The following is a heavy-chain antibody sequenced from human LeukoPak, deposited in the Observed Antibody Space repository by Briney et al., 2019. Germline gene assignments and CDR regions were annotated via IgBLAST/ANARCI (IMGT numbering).Heavy chain of an antibody. Sequence: SETLSLTCAVSGGSISNYYWSWLRQPPGKGLEWIGYMYYSRDTNYNPSLKSRVTISVDTSKNQFSLKLSSMTAADTAVYYCASSHPLGSNNDYYTPFDYWGQGILVTVSS. CDR3: ASSHPLGSNNDYYTPFDY. D-gene: IGHD3-3*01. J-gene: IGHJ4*02. V-gene: IGHV4-59*01. CDR2: MYYSRDT. CDR1: GGSISNYY.